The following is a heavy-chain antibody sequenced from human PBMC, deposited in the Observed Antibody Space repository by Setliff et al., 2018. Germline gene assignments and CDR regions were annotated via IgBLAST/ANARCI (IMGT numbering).Heavy chain of an antibody. CDR3: ARDDTYDFWGGHGHLDS. CDR2: IYHTEST. J-gene: IGHJ4*02. CDR1: SGSISYNNW. D-gene: IGHD3-3*01. Sequence: SETLSLTCAVSSGSISYNNWWTWVRQPPGKGLEWIGEIYHTESTNYNPSLKSRVTISLDKSKDQSSLELSSVTAADTAVYYCARDDTYDFWGGHGHLDSWGQGALVTVSS. V-gene: IGHV4-4*02.